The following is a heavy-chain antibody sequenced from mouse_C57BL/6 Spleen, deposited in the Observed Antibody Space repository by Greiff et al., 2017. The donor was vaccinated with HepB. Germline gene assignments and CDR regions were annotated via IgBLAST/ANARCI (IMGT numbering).Heavy chain of an antibody. CDR2: SYPRDGST. CDR3: ARVDDYFFAY. V-gene: IGHV1-85*01. CDR1: GYTFTSYD. J-gene: IGHJ3*01. Sequence: VKVVESGPELVKPGASVKLSCKASGYTFTSYDINWVKQRPGQGLEWIGWSYPRDGSTKYNEKFKGKATLTLDTSSSTAYMELHSLTSEDSAVYFCARVDDYFFAYWGQGTLVTVSA. D-gene: IGHD2-4*01.